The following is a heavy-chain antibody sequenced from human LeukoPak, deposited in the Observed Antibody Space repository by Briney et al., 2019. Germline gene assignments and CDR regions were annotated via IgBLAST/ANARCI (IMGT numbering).Heavy chain of an antibody. V-gene: IGHV4-4*07. J-gene: IGHJ3*02. CDR2: IYSSGST. Sequence: SETLSLTCTVSGGSISSYYWSWIRQPAGKGLEWIGRIYSSGSTNYNPSLKSRVTMSVDTSKNQFSLKLSSVTAADTAVYYCARRMATIRAFDIWGQGTMVTVSS. D-gene: IGHD5-24*01. CDR3: ARRMATIRAFDI. CDR1: GGSISSYY.